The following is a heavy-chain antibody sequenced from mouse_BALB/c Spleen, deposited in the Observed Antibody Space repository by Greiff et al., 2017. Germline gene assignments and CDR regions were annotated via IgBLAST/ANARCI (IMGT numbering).Heavy chain of an antibody. CDR1: GFTFSSFG. CDR3: ARPYEYDGFAY. D-gene: IGHD2-4*01. CDR2: ISSGSSTI. V-gene: IGHV5-17*02. Sequence: EVQGVESGGGLVQPGGSRKLSCAASGFTFSSFGMHWVRQAPEKGLEWVAYISSGSSTIYYADTVKGRFTISRDNPKNTLFLQMTSLRSEDTAMYYCARPYEYDGFAYWGQGTLVTVSA. J-gene: IGHJ3*01.